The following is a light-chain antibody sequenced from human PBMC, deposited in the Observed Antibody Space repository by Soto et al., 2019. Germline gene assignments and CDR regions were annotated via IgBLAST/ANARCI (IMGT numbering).Light chain of an antibody. CDR3: SSYTSSNTLNYV. CDR2: EVS. J-gene: IGLJ1*01. V-gene: IGLV2-14*01. CDR1: SSDIGGYNY. Sequence: ALTQPASVSGSPGQSITISCTGTSSDIGGYNYVSWYQHHPGKAPKLIIYEVSNRPSGVSNRFSGSKSGDTASLTISGLQAEDEADYYCSSYTSSNTLNYVFGTGTKVTVL.